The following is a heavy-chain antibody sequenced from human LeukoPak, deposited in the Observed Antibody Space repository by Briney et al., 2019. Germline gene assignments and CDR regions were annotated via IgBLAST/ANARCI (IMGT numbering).Heavy chain of an antibody. V-gene: IGHV3-11*04. CDR1: GFTFSDYY. D-gene: IGHD5-24*01. CDR3: ARGSVVGWLQYAAGHYYFDY. J-gene: IGHJ4*02. Sequence: PGGSLRLSCAASGFTFSDYYMSWIRQAPGKGLEWVSYISSSGSTIYYADSVKGRFTISRDNAKNSLYLQMNSLRAEDTAVYYCARGSVVGWLQYAAGHYYFDYWGQGTLVTVSS. CDR2: ISSSGSTI.